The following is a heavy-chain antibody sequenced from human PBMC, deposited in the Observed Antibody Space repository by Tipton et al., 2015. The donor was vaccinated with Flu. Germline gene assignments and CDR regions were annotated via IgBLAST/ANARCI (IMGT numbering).Heavy chain of an antibody. CDR2: INHSGST. Sequence: QLVQSGGGLIQPGGSLRLSCAVYGGSFSGYYWSWIRQPPGKGLEWIGEINHSGSTNYNPSLKSRVTISVDTSKNQFSLKLSSVTAADTAVYYCARGGGFDPWGQGTLVTVSS. CDR3: ARGGGFDP. J-gene: IGHJ5*02. CDR1: GGSFSGYY. V-gene: IGHV4-34*01. D-gene: IGHD3-16*01.